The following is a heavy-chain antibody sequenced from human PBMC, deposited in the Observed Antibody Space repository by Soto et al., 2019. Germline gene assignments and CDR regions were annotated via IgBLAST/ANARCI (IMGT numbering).Heavy chain of an antibody. Sequence: QVQLVESGGGVVQPGRSLRLSCAASGFTFHTYGMHWVRQAPGKGLEWLAVIWYDGGIKYYTDSVKGRFSVSRDNSKNTMYLQMNSLRAEDTAVYYCARIDCNGNNCRPYYYYAMDVWGQGTAVTVSS. D-gene: IGHD2-15*01. J-gene: IGHJ6*02. CDR1: GFTFHTYG. CDR2: IWYDGGIK. V-gene: IGHV3-33*01. CDR3: ARIDCNGNNCRPYYYYAMDV.